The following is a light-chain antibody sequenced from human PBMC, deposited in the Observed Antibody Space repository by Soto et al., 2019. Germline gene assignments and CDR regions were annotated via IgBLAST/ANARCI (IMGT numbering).Light chain of an antibody. CDR1: ESVTSRY. Sequence: EIVLTQSPGTLSLSPGERATLSCRASESVTSRYLAWYQHKPGQAPRLLIFGASSRATGIPDRFSGSGSGTDFTLTISRLEPEDFAVYYCQQRSFWPLFTFGQGTRLEIK. J-gene: IGKJ2*01. CDR2: GAS. CDR3: QQRSFWPLFT. V-gene: IGKV3D-20*02.